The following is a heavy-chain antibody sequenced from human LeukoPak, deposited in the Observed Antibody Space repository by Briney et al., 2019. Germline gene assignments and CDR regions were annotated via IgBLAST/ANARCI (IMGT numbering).Heavy chain of an antibody. V-gene: IGHV3-23*01. Sequence: GGSLRLSCAASGFTFSSYAMTWVRQAPGKGLEWVSTINDSNDNTYSADSVKGRFTISRDNSKNTLYLQMNSLRAEDTAVYYCAKAGVAMATIPDYWGQGTLVTVSS. J-gene: IGHJ4*02. D-gene: IGHD5-24*01. CDR3: AKAGVAMATIPDY. CDR1: GFTFSSYA. CDR2: INDSNDNT.